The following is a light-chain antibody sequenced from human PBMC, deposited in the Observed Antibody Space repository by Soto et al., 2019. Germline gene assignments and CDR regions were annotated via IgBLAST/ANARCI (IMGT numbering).Light chain of an antibody. CDR2: HAF. V-gene: IGKV3-11*01. J-gene: IGKJ1*01. CDR1: QSVSNF. Sequence: EIVMTHSPATLSLSPGERATLSGRASQSVSNFLAWYQQKLGQAPRLLIYHAFNRATGIPARFSGSGSGTDFTLTISSLEPEDFATYYCQQYKSFWTFGQGTKVDIK. CDR3: QQYKSFWT.